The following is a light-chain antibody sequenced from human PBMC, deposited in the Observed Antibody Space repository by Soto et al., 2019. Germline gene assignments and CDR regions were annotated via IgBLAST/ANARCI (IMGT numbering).Light chain of an antibody. Sequence: EVILTQSPATLSLSPGDRATLSCRASQSVSSYLAWYQQKPGQAPRLLIYDVSNRATGIPARFSGSGSGTDFTPTISSLEPEDFAVYFCQQRSEWPLCTFGQGTKVDIK. CDR3: QQRSEWPLCT. J-gene: IGKJ2*02. CDR1: QSVSSY. V-gene: IGKV3-11*01. CDR2: DVS.